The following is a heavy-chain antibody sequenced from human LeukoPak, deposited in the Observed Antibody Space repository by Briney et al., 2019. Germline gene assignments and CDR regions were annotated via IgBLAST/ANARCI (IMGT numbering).Heavy chain of an antibody. V-gene: IGHV4-4*07. J-gene: IGHJ4*02. Sequence: SETLSLTCTVSGAPLSGYYWGWIRQAAGTGPECIRRMYTEREAQYTPSLRSRVNISVHTSNNQFSLKLSSMTAADTAVYYCAREAREYEGSGYQYGNWGQGTLVTVSS. CDR3: AREAREYEGSGYQYGN. CDR2: MYTEREA. D-gene: IGHD3-22*01. CDR1: GAPLSGYY.